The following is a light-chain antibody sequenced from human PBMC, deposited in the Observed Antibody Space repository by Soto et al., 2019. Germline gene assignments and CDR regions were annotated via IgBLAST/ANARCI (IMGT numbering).Light chain of an antibody. CDR1: GSNVGGNT. CDR3: AAWDDSLRGVV. J-gene: IGLJ2*01. V-gene: IGLV1-44*01. CDR2: GNN. Sequence: QSVLTQPPSASGTPGQRVTMSCSGSGSNVGGNTVNWYQHVPGTAPRLLIFGNNQRPSGVPDRFSGSKSGTSASLAISGLQSEDEARYYCAAWDDSLRGVVFGGGTKLTVL.